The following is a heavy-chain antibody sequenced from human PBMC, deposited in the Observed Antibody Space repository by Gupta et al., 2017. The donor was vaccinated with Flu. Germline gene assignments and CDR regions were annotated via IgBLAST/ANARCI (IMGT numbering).Heavy chain of an antibody. D-gene: IGHD2/OR15-2a*01. CDR1: GFTFSSYW. CDR3: ARDPVYFLGHGTVDY. Sequence: EVQLVESGGVLVQPGGSLRLSCAASGFTFSSYWMTWVRQAPGKGLEWVANINQDGSDKYYVGSVEGRFTISRDNAKNSLYLQMNSLRDEDTAVYYCARDPVYFLGHGTVDYWGQGTLVTVSS. V-gene: IGHV3-7*01. J-gene: IGHJ4*02. CDR2: INQDGSDK.